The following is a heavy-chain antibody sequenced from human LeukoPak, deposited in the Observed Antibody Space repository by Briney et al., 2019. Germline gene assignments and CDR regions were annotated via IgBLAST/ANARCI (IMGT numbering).Heavy chain of an antibody. D-gene: IGHD6-19*01. CDR3: AKGSSSGWYPPADY. CDR2: ISYDESNK. CDR1: GFTFRGYA. V-gene: IGHV3-30*18. Sequence: GGSLRLSCAASGFTFRGYAMHWVRQAPGKGLEWVAVISYDESNKYSADSVKGRFTISRDNSKNTLYLQMNSLRAEDTAVYYCAKGSSSGWYPPADYWGQGTLVTVSS. J-gene: IGHJ4*02.